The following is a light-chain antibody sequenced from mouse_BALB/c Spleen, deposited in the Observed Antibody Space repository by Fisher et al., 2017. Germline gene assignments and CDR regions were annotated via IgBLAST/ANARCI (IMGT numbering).Light chain of an antibody. J-gene: IGKJ2*01. V-gene: IGKV4-68*01. Sequence: IVLTQTPALMSASPGEKVTMTCSASSSVSYMYWYQQKPRSSPKPWIYDTSKLASGVPARFSGSGSGTSYSLTISSMEAEDAATYYCQQWSSNPPTFGGGTKLEIK. CDR3: QQWSSNPPT. CDR1: SSVSY. CDR2: DTS.